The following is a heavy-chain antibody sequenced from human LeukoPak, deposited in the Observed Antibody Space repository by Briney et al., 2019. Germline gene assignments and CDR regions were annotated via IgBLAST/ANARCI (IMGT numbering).Heavy chain of an antibody. CDR1: GFTFSSFG. J-gene: IGHJ3*02. CDR2: IRYDGNHK. V-gene: IGHV3-30*02. Sequence: GGSLRLSCAASGFTFSSFGMYWVRQAPGRGLEWVTFIRYDGNHKFYADSVKGRITISKDNYKNTLYVEMNSLVVEDTAIYYCARAEGSGYYDALDTWGQGTLVIVSS. CDR3: ARAEGSGYYDALDT. D-gene: IGHD3-22*01.